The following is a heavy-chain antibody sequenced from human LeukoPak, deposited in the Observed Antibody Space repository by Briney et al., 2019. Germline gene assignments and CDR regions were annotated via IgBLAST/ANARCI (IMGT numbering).Heavy chain of an antibody. Sequence: GASVKVSCKASGYTFTDYYMHWVRQAPGQGFEWMGWINPNDGDTNYAQKFQGRVTMTRDTSISTAHTEVSRLRSDDTAVYYCARANFLYCSSSTCFFDYWGQGTLVTVSS. V-gene: IGHV1-2*02. D-gene: IGHD2-2*01. CDR1: GYTFTDYY. J-gene: IGHJ4*02. CDR3: ARANFLYCSSSTCFFDY. CDR2: INPNDGDT.